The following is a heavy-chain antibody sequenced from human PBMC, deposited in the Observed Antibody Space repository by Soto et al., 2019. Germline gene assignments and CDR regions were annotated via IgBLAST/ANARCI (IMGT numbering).Heavy chain of an antibody. D-gene: IGHD3-16*01. V-gene: IGHV3-30*18. CDR1: GFTFSSYG. CDR2: ISYDGSNK. J-gene: IGHJ2*01. Sequence: GGSLRLSCAASGFTFSSYGMHWVRQAPGKGLEWVAVISYDGSNKYYADSVKGRFTISRDNSKNTLYLQMNSLRAEDTALYYCAKGGHYNWYFDLWGRGTLVTVSS. CDR3: AKGGHYNWYFDL.